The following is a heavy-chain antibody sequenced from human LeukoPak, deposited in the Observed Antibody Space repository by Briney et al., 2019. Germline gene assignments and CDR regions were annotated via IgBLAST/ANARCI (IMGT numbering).Heavy chain of an antibody. J-gene: IGHJ4*02. Sequence: GGSLRLSCAGSGFKFSSYSMKWVRQAPGKGLEWVSFISSSSSYIYYADSVKGRFTISRDNAKNSLYLQMNSLRAEDTAVYYCARGTMFPYYFDYWGQGSLVTVSS. CDR3: ARGTMFPYYFDY. V-gene: IGHV3-21*01. D-gene: IGHD3-10*02. CDR1: GFKFSSYS. CDR2: ISSSSSYI.